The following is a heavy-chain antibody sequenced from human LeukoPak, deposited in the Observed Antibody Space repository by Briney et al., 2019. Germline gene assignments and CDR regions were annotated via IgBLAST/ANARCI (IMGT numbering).Heavy chain of an antibody. Sequence: PGGSLRLSCAASGFTFSSYSMNWVRQAPGKGLEWVSSISSSSSYIYYADSVKGRFTISRDNAKNSLYLQMNSLRAEDTAVYYCARDCSSTSCSGGAFDIWGQGTMVTVSS. CDR1: GFTFSSYS. V-gene: IGHV3-21*01. D-gene: IGHD2-2*01. CDR2: ISSSSSYI. CDR3: ARDCSSTSCSGGAFDI. J-gene: IGHJ3*02.